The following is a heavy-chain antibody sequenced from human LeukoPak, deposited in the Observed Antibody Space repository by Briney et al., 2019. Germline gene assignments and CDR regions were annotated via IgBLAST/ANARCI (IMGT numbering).Heavy chain of an antibody. CDR3: ARDSADSSSFAFDI. CDR1: RITFSSHW. J-gene: IGHJ3*02. D-gene: IGHD6-13*01. Sequence: PGGSLRLSCAASRITFSSHWMTWVRQAPGKGLEWVANIKQDGSVKDYVDSVNGRFTISRDNAKNSLYLQMNSLRVEDTAVYYCARDSADSSSFAFDIWGQGTLVTVSS. CDR2: IKQDGSVK. V-gene: IGHV3-7*01.